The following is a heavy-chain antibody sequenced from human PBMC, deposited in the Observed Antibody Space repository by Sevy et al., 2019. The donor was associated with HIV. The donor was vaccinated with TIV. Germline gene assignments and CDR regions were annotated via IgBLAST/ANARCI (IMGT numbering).Heavy chain of an antibody. D-gene: IGHD2-2*01. V-gene: IGHV3-7*03. CDR3: SRDCNSASCLWGLDV. CDR2: IKKDGTEK. Sequence: GGSLRLSCAASGFTFSNYWMTWVRQAPGKGLEWVANIKKDGTEKYYVDSVRGRFTISRENVKNLMYLQMNSLRAEDTAVYYCSRDCNSASCLWGLDVWGQGTTVTVSS. CDR1: GFTFSNYW. J-gene: IGHJ6*02.